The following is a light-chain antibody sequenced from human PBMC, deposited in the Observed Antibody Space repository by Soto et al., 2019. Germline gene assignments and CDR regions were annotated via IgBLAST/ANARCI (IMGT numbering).Light chain of an antibody. CDR3: SSHTSSNTRV. V-gene: IGLV2-14*01. J-gene: IGLJ2*01. Sequence: QSALTQPASVSGSPGQSITISCTGTSSDVGGYNYVSWYQQHPGKAPKLMIYDVSNRPSGVSNRFSGSKSGNTASLTISGLQAEDEDDYYCSSHTSSNTRVFGGGTKLTVL. CDR1: SSDVGGYNY. CDR2: DVS.